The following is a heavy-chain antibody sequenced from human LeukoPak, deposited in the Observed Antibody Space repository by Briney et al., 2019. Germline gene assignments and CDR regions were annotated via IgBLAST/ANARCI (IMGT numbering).Heavy chain of an antibody. D-gene: IGHD3-22*01. CDR2: IYCSGST. Sequence: TLSLTCTVSGGSISSDGYHWTWIPQHPGQDLEWVGYIYCSGSTYYNPSIKSRVTIRVDTYKNQFSLKLSSMTAADTAVYYWARGFYDSGGYDAFDIWGQGTRVTVSS. V-gene: IGHV4-31*03. CDR1: GGSISSDGYH. J-gene: IGHJ3*02. CDR3: ARGFYDSGGYDAFDI.